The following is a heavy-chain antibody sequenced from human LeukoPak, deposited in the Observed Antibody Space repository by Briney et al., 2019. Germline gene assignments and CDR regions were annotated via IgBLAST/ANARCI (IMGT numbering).Heavy chain of an antibody. CDR1: GFTFSSYG. V-gene: IGHV3-33*06. D-gene: IGHD3-22*01. J-gene: IGHJ3*02. CDR2: IWYDGSNK. CDR3: AKLFGYDSSGDAFDT. Sequence: PGRSLRLSCAASGFTFSSYGMHWVRQAPGKGLEWVAVIWYDGSNKYYADSVKGRFTISRDNSKNTLYLQMNSLRAEDTAVYYCAKLFGYDSSGDAFDTWGQGTMVTVSS.